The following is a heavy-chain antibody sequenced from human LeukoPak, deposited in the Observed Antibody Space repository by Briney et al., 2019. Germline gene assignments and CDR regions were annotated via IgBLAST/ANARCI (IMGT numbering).Heavy chain of an antibody. Sequence: SQTLSLTCAISGDSFSTNSAAWNWIRQSPSRGLEWLGRTYFRSKWYYDYPASVKGRTTINPDTSKNQFSLQLNSVTPEDTAVYYCARDPDSSGWSGLDYWGQGILVTVSS. V-gene: IGHV6-1*01. CDR2: TYFRSKWYY. CDR3: ARDPDSSGWSGLDY. J-gene: IGHJ4*02. CDR1: GDSFSTNSAA. D-gene: IGHD6-19*01.